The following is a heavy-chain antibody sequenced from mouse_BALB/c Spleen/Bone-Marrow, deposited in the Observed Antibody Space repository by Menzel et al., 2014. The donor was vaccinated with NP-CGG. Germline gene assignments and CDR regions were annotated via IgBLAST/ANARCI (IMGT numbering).Heavy chain of an antibody. D-gene: IGHD1-1*01. V-gene: IGHV1S81*02. CDR3: TRSNYGYWFFDV. J-gene: IGHJ1*01. CDR1: GYTFTSYY. CDR2: INPSNGGT. Sequence: QVQLQHSGAELVKPGASVKLSCKASGYTFTSYYMYWVKQRPGQGLEWIGEINPSNGGTNFNEKFKSKATLTVDKSSNTAYVQLSSLTSEDPAVYHCTRSNYGYWFFDVWGAGTTVTVSS.